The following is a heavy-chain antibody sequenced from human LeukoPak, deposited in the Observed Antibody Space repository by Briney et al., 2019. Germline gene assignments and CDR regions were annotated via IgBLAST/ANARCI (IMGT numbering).Heavy chain of an antibody. CDR2: ISYDGSSK. CDR1: GFTFSSYA. J-gene: IGHJ6*03. V-gene: IGHV3-30*04. Sequence: PGGSLRLSRAASGFTFSSYAIHWVRQAPGKGLEWVALISYDGSSKYYADSVKGRFTVSRDNSKNTLYLQVSSLRTEDTAVYYCARGGSGSYYYYHYYMDVWGRGTTVTVSS. CDR3: ARGGSGSYYYYHYYMDV. D-gene: IGHD1-26*01.